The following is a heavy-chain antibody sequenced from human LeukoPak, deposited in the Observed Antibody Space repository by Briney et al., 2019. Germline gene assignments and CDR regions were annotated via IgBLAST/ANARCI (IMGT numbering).Heavy chain of an antibody. D-gene: IGHD3-10*01. Sequence: ASVKVSCKVSGYTLTELSMHWVRQAPGKGLEWMGGFDPEDGETIYAQKLQGRVTMTTDTSTSTAYMELRSLRSDDTAVYYCARSTYGSGSFEDYWGQGTLVTVSS. CDR3: ARSTYGSGSFEDY. J-gene: IGHJ4*02. V-gene: IGHV1-24*01. CDR2: FDPEDGET. CDR1: GYTLTELS.